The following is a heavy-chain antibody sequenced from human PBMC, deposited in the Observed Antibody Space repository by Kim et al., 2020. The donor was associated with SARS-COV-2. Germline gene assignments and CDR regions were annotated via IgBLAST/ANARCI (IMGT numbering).Heavy chain of an antibody. CDR2: IIPILGIA. Sequence: ASVKVSCKASGGTFSSYAISWVRQAPGQGLEWMGRIIPILGIANYAQKFQGRVTITADKSTSTAYMELSSLRSEDTAVYYCAAGYSSGWSGVWFDPWGQGTLVTVSS. J-gene: IGHJ5*02. D-gene: IGHD6-19*01. CDR1: GGTFSSYA. V-gene: IGHV1-69*04. CDR3: AAGYSSGWSGVWFDP.